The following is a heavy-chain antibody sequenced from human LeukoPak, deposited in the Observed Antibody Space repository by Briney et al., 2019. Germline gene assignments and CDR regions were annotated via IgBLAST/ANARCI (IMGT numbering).Heavy chain of an antibody. J-gene: IGHJ3*02. CDR3: ARDIWGLEEYQPEIDHEAFDI. D-gene: IGHD2-2*01. CDR1: GGTFSSYA. Sequence: GASVKVSCKASGGTFSSYAISWVRQAPRQGLEWMGGIIPIFGTANYAQKFQGRVTITTDESTSTAYMELSSLRSEDTAVYYCARDIWGLEEYQPEIDHEAFDIWGQGTMVTVSS. V-gene: IGHV1-69*05. CDR2: IIPIFGTA.